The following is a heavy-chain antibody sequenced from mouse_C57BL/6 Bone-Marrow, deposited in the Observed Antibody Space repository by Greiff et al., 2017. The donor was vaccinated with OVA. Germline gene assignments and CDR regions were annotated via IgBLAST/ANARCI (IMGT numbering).Heavy chain of an antibody. J-gene: IGHJ1*03. CDR1: GYTFTSYW. Sequence: QVQLQQPGAELVRPGSSVKLSCKASGYTFTSYWMHWVKQRPIQGLEWIGNIDPSDSETHYNQKFKDKATLTVDKSSSTAYMQLSSLTSEDSAVYYCARQRGRGPWYFDVWGTGTTVTVSS. CDR3: ARQRGRGPWYFDV. CDR2: IDPSDSET. V-gene: IGHV1-52*01.